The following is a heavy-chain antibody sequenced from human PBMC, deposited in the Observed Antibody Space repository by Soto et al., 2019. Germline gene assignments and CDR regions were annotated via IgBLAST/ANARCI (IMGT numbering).Heavy chain of an antibody. V-gene: IGHV3-23*01. Sequence: PGGSLRLSCAASGFRFSSSAMGWVRQGPGKGLEWVSLISADSRRTYYVDSVKGRFAISRDNSKNTLYLQLTSLRVEDTAIYYCATQDFRGTTGTTWGQGTRVTVS. D-gene: IGHD1-1*01. CDR2: ISADSRRT. J-gene: IGHJ4*02. CDR3: ATQDFRGTTGTT. CDR1: GFRFSSSA.